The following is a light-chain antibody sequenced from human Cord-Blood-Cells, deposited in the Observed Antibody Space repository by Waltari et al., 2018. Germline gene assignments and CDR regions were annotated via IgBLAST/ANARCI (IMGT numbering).Light chain of an antibody. CDR1: SSNIAPGYP. J-gene: IGLJ2*01. CDR2: GNS. Sequence: QSVLTQQPSVSGAPGQRVTISCTGSSSNIAPGYPLHWYQQLPGTAPKPLIYGNSNRPSRVPDRFSGSKSGTSASLAITGLQAEDEADYYCQSYDSSRSGVVFGGGTKLTVL. CDR3: QSYDSSRSGVV. V-gene: IGLV1-40*01.